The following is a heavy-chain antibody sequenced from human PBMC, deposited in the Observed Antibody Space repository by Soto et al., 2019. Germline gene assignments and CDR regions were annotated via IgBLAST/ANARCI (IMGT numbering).Heavy chain of an antibody. V-gene: IGHV3-66*01. Sequence: GGSLRLSCAASGFTVSNNYMSWVRQAPGKGLEWVSLIYSGGSTYYADSVKGRFTISRDNSKNTIYLQMNSLRAEDTALYYCARSSCSGGICYIEAFDLWGQGTMVTVSS. J-gene: IGHJ3*01. CDR1: GFTVSNNY. CDR2: IYSGGST. D-gene: IGHD2-15*01. CDR3: ARSSCSGGICYIEAFDL.